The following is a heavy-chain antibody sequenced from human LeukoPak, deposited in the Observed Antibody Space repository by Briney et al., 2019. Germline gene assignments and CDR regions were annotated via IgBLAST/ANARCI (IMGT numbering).Heavy chain of an antibody. Sequence: PSETLSLTCTVSGGSISSYYWSWIRQPAGKGLEWIGRIYTSGSTNYNPSLKSRVTMSVDTSKNQFSLKLSSVTAADTAMYYCAREEVYCSVGSCYSNYFDYWGQGTLVTVSS. CDR2: IYTSGST. CDR3: AREEVYCSVGSCYSNYFDY. D-gene: IGHD2-15*01. V-gene: IGHV4-4*07. CDR1: GGSISSYY. J-gene: IGHJ4*02.